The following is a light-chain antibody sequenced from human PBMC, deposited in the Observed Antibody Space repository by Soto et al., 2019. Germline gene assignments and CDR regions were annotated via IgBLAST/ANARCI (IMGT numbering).Light chain of an antibody. CDR1: SSDVGGYNY. CDR3: SSYAGSNNLVV. J-gene: IGLJ2*01. CDR2: EVS. V-gene: IGLV2-8*01. Sequence: QSALTQPPSASGSPGQSVTISCTGTSSDVGGYNYVSWYQQHPGKAPKLMIYEVSKRPSGVPDRFSGSKSGNTASLTVSGLQAEDEADYYCSSYAGSNNLVVFGEGTKLTVL.